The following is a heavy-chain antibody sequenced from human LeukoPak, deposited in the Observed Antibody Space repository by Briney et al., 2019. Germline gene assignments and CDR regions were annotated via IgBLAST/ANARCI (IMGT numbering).Heavy chain of an antibody. CDR2: TSGGGGST. CDR3: AKDQTGYSSGWPYYFDY. Sequence: GGSLRLSCAASGFTFSNYAMSWVRQAPGKGLEWVSATSGGGGSTYYADSVKGRFTISRDNSKNTLYLQITSLRAEDTAVYYCAKDQTGYSSGWPYYFDYWGQGTLVTVSS. V-gene: IGHV3-23*01. J-gene: IGHJ4*02. D-gene: IGHD6-19*01. CDR1: GFTFSNYA.